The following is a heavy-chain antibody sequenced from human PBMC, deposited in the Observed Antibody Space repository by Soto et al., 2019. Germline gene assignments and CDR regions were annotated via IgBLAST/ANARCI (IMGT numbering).Heavy chain of an antibody. CDR1: GGSFSGYY. Sequence: PSETLSLTCAVYGGSFSGYYWSWISQPPGKGLEWIGEINHSGSTNYNPSLKSRVTISVDTSKNQFSLKLSSVTAADTAVYYCARALDCSSTSCYDGYYYYYMDVWGKGTTVTVSS. CDR3: ARALDCSSTSCYDGYYYYYMDV. J-gene: IGHJ6*03. D-gene: IGHD2-2*01. CDR2: INHSGST. V-gene: IGHV4-34*01.